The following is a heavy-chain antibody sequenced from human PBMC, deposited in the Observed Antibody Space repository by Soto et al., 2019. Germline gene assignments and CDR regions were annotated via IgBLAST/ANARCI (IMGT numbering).Heavy chain of an antibody. CDR1: GFTFSSFA. Sequence: GGSLRLSCAASGFTFSSFAMSWVRQAPGKGLEWVSGISGRGSTKYADSVKGRFTISRDNSKNNLYLQMNSLRAEDTAVYYCAKEKDYEYVWGTYPYTSDYWGQGTLVTVSS. CDR2: ISGRGST. D-gene: IGHD3-16*01. CDR3: AKEKDYEYVWGTYPYTSDY. V-gene: IGHV3-23*01. J-gene: IGHJ4*02.